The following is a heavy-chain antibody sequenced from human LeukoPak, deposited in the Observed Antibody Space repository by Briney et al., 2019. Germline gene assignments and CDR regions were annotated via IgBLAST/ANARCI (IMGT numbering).Heavy chain of an antibody. CDR2: IHYSGST. D-gene: IGHD3-22*01. Sequence: SETLSLTCTVSGGSIRTSDYYWAWIRQPPGRGLEWIGTIHYSGSTFYKPPLKSRLTVSADTSKNQFSLKLSSVTAADTAVYYCARSDSSGYYMHYFDYWGQGTLVTVSS. CDR3: ARSDSSGYYMHYFDY. J-gene: IGHJ4*02. CDR1: GGSIRTSDYY. V-gene: IGHV4-39*01.